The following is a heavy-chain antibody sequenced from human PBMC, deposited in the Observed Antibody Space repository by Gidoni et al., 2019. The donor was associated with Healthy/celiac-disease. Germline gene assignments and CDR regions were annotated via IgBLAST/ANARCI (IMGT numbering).Heavy chain of an antibody. CDR2: IKQDGSEK. J-gene: IGHJ4*02. CDR1: GFTFSSYW. Sequence: EVQLVESGGGWVQPGGSLRLSCVASGFTFSSYWMTWVRQAPGKGLEWVANIKQDGSEKYDVDSVKVRFTISRDNAKNSLYLQMKSLRAEDTAVYYCARDGGSSLIDYWGQGTLVTVSS. V-gene: IGHV3-7*01. CDR3: ARDGGSSLIDY. D-gene: IGHD6-6*01.